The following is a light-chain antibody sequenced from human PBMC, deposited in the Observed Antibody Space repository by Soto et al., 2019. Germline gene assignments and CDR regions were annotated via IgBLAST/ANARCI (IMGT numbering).Light chain of an antibody. CDR3: KQSNSHPPWT. V-gene: IGKV1-39*01. CDR2: AAS. CDR1: QTISIY. Sequence: DIQMTQSPSSLSASVGDRVTINCRASQTISIYLNWYQHRPGKGPKLLIYAASTLQSGVSSRFSGSGSGTDFTLTSSSLQPEYVATYYCKQSNSHPPWTFGQGTTVEIK. J-gene: IGKJ1*01.